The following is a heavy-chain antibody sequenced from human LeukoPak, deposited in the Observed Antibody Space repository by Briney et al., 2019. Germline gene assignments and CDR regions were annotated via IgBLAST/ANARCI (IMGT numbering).Heavy chain of an antibody. V-gene: IGHV4-31*03. CDR2: IYYSGST. Sequence: SQTLSLTCTVSGGSISSGGYYWSWIRQHPGKGLEWIGYIYYSGSTHYNPSLQSRVSISVDTSKNQFSLKLSSVTAADTAVYYCARGGTSAKFQHWGQGTLLTVSS. J-gene: IGHJ1*01. CDR1: GGSISSGGYY. CDR3: ARGGTSAKFQH.